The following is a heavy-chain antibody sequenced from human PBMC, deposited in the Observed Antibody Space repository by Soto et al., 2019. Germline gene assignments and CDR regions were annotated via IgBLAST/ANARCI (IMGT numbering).Heavy chain of an antibody. Sequence: QVQLVESGGGVVQPGRSLRLSCAASGFTFSSYAMHWVRQAPGKGLEWVAVISYDGSNKYYADSVKGRFTISRDNSKNTLYLQMNSLRAEDTAVYYCARDSSYYGSGSYYNGPFYYWGQGTLVTVSS. J-gene: IGHJ4*02. CDR2: ISYDGSNK. CDR1: GFTFSSYA. CDR3: ARDSSYYGSGSYYNGPFYY. V-gene: IGHV3-30-3*01. D-gene: IGHD3-10*01.